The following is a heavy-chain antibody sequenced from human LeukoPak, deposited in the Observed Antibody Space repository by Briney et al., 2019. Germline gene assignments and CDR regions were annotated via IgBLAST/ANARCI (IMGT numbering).Heavy chain of an antibody. Sequence: SETLSLTCTVSGGSISSYYWSWIRQPPGKGLEWIGRIYTSGSTNYNPSLKSRVTMSVDTSKNQFSLKLSSVTAADTAVYYCAREINYYDSSGDAFDIWGQGTMVTVSS. V-gene: IGHV4-4*07. D-gene: IGHD3-22*01. J-gene: IGHJ3*02. CDR3: AREINYYDSSGDAFDI. CDR2: IYTSGST. CDR1: GGSISSYY.